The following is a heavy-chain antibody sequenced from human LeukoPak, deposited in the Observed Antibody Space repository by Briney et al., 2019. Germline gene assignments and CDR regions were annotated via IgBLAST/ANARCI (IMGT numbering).Heavy chain of an antibody. CDR1: GGTFSSYA. Sequence: ASVKVSCKASGGTFSSYAISWVRQAPGQGLEWMGGIIPIFGTANYAQKFQGRVTITADESTSTAYMELSSLRSEDTAVYYCARSGARDSSGYPYFDYWGQGTLVTVSS. V-gene: IGHV1-69*13. J-gene: IGHJ4*02. CDR2: IIPIFGTA. CDR3: ARSGARDSSGYPYFDY. D-gene: IGHD3-22*01.